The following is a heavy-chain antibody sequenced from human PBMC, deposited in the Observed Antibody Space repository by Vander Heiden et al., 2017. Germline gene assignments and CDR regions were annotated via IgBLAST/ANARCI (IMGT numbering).Heavy chain of an antibody. V-gene: IGHV3-33*01. CDR3: ASGMTDYFDF. CDR1: GFTFSSYA. Sequence: QVLMEESGGGVVQPGKSLRLSCAESGFTFSSYATHWVRQAPGKGLEWVAVIWSYATYKFYADSVKGRFTVSRDTSKNTVSLQMNSLRADDTAVYFCASGMTDYFDFWGQGALVTVSS. J-gene: IGHJ4*02. CDR2: IWSYATYK. D-gene: IGHD1-26*01.